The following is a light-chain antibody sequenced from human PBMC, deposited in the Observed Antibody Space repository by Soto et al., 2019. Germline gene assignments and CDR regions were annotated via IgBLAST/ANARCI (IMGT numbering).Light chain of an antibody. Sequence: QSALTQPPSASGSPGQSVTISCTGTSSDVGAYNYVSWYQQHPGKAPKLMIYEVSKRPSGVPDRFSGSKSGNTASLTVSGLQAEDEAVYYCSSYAGSKTLFGGGTKLPVL. CDR1: SSDVGAYNY. CDR3: SSYAGSKTL. V-gene: IGLV2-8*01. CDR2: EVS. J-gene: IGLJ2*01.